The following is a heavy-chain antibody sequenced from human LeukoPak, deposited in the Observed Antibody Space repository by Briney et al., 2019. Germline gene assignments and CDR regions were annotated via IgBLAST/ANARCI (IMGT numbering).Heavy chain of an antibody. CDR3: ATTGGWYFDN. CDR2: IRKKANNYTT. Sequence: PGGSLRLSCAPSGFTFSDHYMDWVRQAPGKGLEWVGRIRKKANNYTTEYGASVKGRFTISRDDSKNSLYLQMNSLKSEDTAVYYCATTGGWYFDNWGQGTLVTVSS. CDR1: GFTFSDHY. D-gene: IGHD6-19*01. J-gene: IGHJ4*02. V-gene: IGHV3-72*01.